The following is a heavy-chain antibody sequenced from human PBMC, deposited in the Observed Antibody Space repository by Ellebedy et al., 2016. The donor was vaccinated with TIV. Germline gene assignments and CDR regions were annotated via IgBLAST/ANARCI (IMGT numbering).Heavy chain of an antibody. D-gene: IGHD6-6*01. J-gene: IGHJ4*02. V-gene: IGHV4-34*01. CDR1: GGSFSGYY. CDR3: ARGLVRDY. CDR2: INDSGST. Sequence: SETLSLTCAVHGGSFSGYYWSWIRQPPGKGLEWIGEINDSGSTKYNSSLKSRVTISVDTSKNQFSLKLSSVTAADTAVYYCARGLVRDYWGQGTLVTVSS.